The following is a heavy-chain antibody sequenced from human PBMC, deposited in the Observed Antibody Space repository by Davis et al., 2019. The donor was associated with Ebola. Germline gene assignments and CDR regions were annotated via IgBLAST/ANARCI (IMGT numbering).Heavy chain of an antibody. J-gene: IGHJ4*02. CDR1: GFTFSDHW. D-gene: IGHD5-24*01. V-gene: IGHV3-7*01. CDR3: ARDRGWLQLDS. CDR2: IKTDGSSK. Sequence: PGGSLRLSCAASGFTFSDHWMNWVRQAPGKGLEWVAIIKTDGSSKYYVESVKGRFTISRDNAKNSLYLQMNSLRAEDTAVYYCARDRGWLQLDSWGQGTLVTVSP.